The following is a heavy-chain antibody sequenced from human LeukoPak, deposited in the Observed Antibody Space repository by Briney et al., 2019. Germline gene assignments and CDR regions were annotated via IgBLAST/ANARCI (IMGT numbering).Heavy chain of an antibody. V-gene: IGHV3-30-3*01. J-gene: IGHJ3*02. D-gene: IGHD3-16*01. CDR2: ISYDGSNK. CDR1: GFTFSSYA. CDR3: ARLSSWVFEI. Sequence: PGGSLRLSCAASGFTFSSYAMHWVRQAPGKGLEWVAVISYDGSNKYYADSVKGRFTISRDNSKNTLYLQMNSLRAEDTAVYFCARLSSWVFEIWGQGTMVTVSS.